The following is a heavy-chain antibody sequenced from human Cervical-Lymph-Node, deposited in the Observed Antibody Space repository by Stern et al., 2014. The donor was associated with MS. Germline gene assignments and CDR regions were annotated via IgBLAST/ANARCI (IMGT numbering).Heavy chain of an antibody. CDR2: IYPGGADA. CDR1: GYSFTNYW. CDR3: ARRAGYCSRTNCYAYWYFDL. Sequence: VQLVQSGTVVKAPGEFLKISCQTSGYSFTNYWIGWVRQMPGQGLEWMGIIYPGGADAKYSPSFLGKVTISADKSTNTAYVQWSSLKASDTATYYCARRAGYCSRTNCYAYWYFDLWGRGTRVTVS. V-gene: IGHV5-51*01. D-gene: IGHD2-2*01. J-gene: IGHJ2*01.